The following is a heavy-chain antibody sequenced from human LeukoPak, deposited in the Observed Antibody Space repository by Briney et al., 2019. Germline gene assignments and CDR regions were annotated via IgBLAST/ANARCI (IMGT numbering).Heavy chain of an antibody. CDR1: GASIRSHH. Sequence: SETLSLTCTVSGASIRSHHWAWIRQPPGKGLEWIGNVYYVGSTSYSPSLKSRVTISLDTSKNQFSLEMNSVTAADTAVYYCARSGDSSAYYSFWGQGILVTVSS. D-gene: IGHD3-22*01. J-gene: IGHJ4*02. CDR2: VYYVGST. V-gene: IGHV4-59*11. CDR3: ARSGDSSAYYSF.